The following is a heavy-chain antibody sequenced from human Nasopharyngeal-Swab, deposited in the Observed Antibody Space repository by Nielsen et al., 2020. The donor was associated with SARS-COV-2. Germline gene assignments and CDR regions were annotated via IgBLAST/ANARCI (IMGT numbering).Heavy chain of an antibody. V-gene: IGHV3-21*01. CDR1: GFTFSSYS. CDR2: ISSSSSYI. CDR3: ARRDTVTLYYYYYGMDV. J-gene: IGHJ6*02. Sequence: GESLKISCAASGFTFSSYSMNWVRQAPGKGLEWVSSISSSSSYIYYADSVKGRFTISRDSAKNSLYLQMNSLRAEDTAVYYCARRDTVTLYYYYYGMDVWGQGTTVTVSS. D-gene: IGHD4-11*01.